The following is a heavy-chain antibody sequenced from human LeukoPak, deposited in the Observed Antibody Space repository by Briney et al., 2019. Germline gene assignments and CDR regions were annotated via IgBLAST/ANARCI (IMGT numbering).Heavy chain of an antibody. CDR3: ARVTLTAAGPPDY. J-gene: IGHJ4*02. Sequence: GGSLRLSCAASGFTFSDYWMNWVRQALGKGLVWVSRINSDGSTTTYADSVKGRFTISRDNAKNTLYLQMNSLRAEDTAVYYCARVTLTAAGPPDYWGQGTLVTVSS. D-gene: IGHD6-13*01. CDR2: INSDGSTT. V-gene: IGHV3-74*01. CDR1: GFTFSDYW.